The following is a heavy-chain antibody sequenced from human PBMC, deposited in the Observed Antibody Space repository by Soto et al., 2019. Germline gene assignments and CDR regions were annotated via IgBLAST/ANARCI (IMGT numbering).Heavy chain of an antibody. V-gene: IGHV3-21*06. D-gene: IGHD2-2*01. J-gene: IGHJ1*01. CDR1: GFTLSLYT. Sequence: GGSLRLSCAASGFTLSLYTINWVRQAPWKGLEWVSSLGVSDGRFYADSVKGRFTISRDNAKNTLYLEMHGLRGEDTAVYYCARLTGMPEIAQLEEDNWGQRTLITVCS. CDR2: LGVSDGR. CDR3: ARLTGMPEIAQLEEDN.